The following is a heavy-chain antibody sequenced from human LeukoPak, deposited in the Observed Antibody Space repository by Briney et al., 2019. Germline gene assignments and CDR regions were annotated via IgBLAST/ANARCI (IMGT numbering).Heavy chain of an antibody. J-gene: IGHJ4*02. CDR1: GYTFTGYY. Sequence: ASVKVSCKTSGYTFTGYYIHWVRQAAGQGLEWMGWINPNSGGTYFARNFQGRVTMTRDTSTSTAYMDLSRLTSDDTAVYYCARDGGSISCLEEWGQGSLVTVSS. CDR2: INPNSGGT. CDR3: ARDGGSISCLEE. V-gene: IGHV1-2*02. D-gene: IGHD2-2*01.